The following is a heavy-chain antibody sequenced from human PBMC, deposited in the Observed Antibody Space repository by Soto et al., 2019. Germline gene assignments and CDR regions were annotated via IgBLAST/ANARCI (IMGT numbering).Heavy chain of an antibody. CDR2: ISAYNGNT. CDR1: CYTFTSYG. V-gene: IGHV1-18*04. D-gene: IGHD2-2*01. CDR3: ARDGYCSSTSCYRDGWFDP. J-gene: IGHJ5*02. Sequence: SVKVSFKASCYTFTSYGISWVRQAPGQGLEWMGWISAYNGNTNYAQKLQGRVTMTTDTSTSTAYMELRSLRSDDTAVYYCARDGYCSSTSCYRDGWFDPWGQGTLVTVSS.